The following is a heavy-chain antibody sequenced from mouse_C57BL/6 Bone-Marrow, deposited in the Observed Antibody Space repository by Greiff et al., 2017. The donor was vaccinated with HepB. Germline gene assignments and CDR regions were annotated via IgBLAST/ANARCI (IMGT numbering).Heavy chain of an antibody. J-gene: IGHJ2*01. CDR3: TRSNYGNYLYYFDY. Sequence: QVQLQQSGAELVRPGASVTLSCKASGYTFTDYEMHWVKQTPVHGLEWIGAIDPETGGTAYNQKFKGKAILTADKSSSTAYMELRSLTSEDSAVYYCTRSNYGNYLYYFDYWGQGTTLTVSS. CDR1: GYTFTDYE. D-gene: IGHD2-1*01. V-gene: IGHV1-15*01. CDR2: IDPETGGT.